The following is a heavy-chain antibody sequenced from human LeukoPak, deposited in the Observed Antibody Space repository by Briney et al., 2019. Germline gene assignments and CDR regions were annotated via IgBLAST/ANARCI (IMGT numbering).Heavy chain of an antibody. CDR3: ARGLASTLLDY. V-gene: IGHV3-53*01. J-gene: IGHJ4*02. CDR2: IYSAGTT. CDR1: GFTVSTNY. Sequence: AGGSLRLSCAASGFTVSTNYMTWVRQAPGKGLEWVSLIYSAGTTCYADSVTGRFTISRDYSKNTLYLQMNSLRVEDTAVYYCARGLASTLLDYWGQGTLVTVSS. D-gene: IGHD2-2*01.